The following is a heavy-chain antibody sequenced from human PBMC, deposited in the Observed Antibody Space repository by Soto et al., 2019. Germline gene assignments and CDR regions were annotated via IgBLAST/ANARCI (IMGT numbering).Heavy chain of an antibody. D-gene: IGHD3-9*01. V-gene: IGHV3-30*18. CDR3: AKVGGYYDILTGYFVGYYYYGMAV. CDR2: ISYDGSNK. CDR1: GFTFSSYG. Sequence: QVQLVESGGGVVQPGRSLRLSCAASGFTFSSYGMHWVRQAPGKGLEWVAVISYDGSNKYYADSVKGRFTISRDNSKNTLYLQMNSLRAEDTAVYYCAKVGGYYDILTGYFVGYYYYGMAVWGQGTTVTVSS. J-gene: IGHJ6*02.